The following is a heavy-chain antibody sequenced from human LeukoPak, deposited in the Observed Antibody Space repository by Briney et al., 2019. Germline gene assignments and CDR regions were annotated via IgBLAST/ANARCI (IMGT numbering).Heavy chain of an antibody. V-gene: IGHV1-69*01. Sequence: SAKVSCKASGGTFSSYAISWVRQAPGQGLEWMGGIIPIFGTANYAQKFQGRVTITADESTSTAYMELSSLRSEDTAVYYCARELGCSSTSCPYDYWGQGTLVTVSS. CDR1: GGTFSSYA. CDR3: ARELGCSSTSCPYDY. D-gene: IGHD2-2*01. J-gene: IGHJ4*02. CDR2: IIPIFGTA.